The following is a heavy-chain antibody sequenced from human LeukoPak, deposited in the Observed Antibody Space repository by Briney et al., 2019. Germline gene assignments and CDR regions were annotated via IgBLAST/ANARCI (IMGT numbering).Heavy chain of an antibody. D-gene: IGHD2-2*01. CDR3: ARDPRWLTPDCTSTSCYENYFDP. CDR2: IYHSGSA. Sequence: SETLSLTCAVSGYSISSGYQWAWIRQSPGKGLEWIGSIYHSGSAHYNPSLKSRVTVSVETSKNQFSLKMYSVTAADTAVYYCARDPRWLTPDCTSTSCYENYFDPWGQGTLATVSS. CDR1: GYSISSGYQ. V-gene: IGHV4-38-2*02. J-gene: IGHJ5*02.